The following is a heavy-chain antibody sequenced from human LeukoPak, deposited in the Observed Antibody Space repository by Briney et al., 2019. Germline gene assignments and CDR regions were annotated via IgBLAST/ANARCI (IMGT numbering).Heavy chain of an antibody. CDR3: ARDRDGYNRLDY. Sequence: GGSLRLSCAASGFTFSSNSMNWVRQAPGKGLEWVSSISSSSSYIYYADSVKGRFTISRDNAKNSLYLQMNSLRAEDTAVYYCARDRDGYNRLDYWGQGTLVTVSS. V-gene: IGHV3-21*01. D-gene: IGHD5-24*01. J-gene: IGHJ4*02. CDR1: GFTFSSNS. CDR2: ISSSSSYI.